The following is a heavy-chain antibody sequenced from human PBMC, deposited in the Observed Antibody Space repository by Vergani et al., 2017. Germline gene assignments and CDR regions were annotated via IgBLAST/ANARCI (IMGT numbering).Heavy chain of an antibody. CDR3: ARGYPRKVAAAGPLFGYFDY. Sequence: QVQLVQSGAEVKKPGASVKVSCKASGYTFTSYYMHWVRQAPGQGLEWMGIINPSGGSTSYAQKFQGRVTMTRDTSTSTVYMELSSLRSEDTAVYYCARGYPRKVAAAGPLFGYFDYWGQGTLVTVSS. CDR1: GYTFTSYY. D-gene: IGHD6-13*01. V-gene: IGHV1-46*01. J-gene: IGHJ4*02. CDR2: INPSGGST.